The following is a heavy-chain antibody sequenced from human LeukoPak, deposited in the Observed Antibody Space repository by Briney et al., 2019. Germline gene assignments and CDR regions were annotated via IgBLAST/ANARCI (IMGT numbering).Heavy chain of an antibody. V-gene: IGHV3-66*01. CDR1: GFTFSSYA. J-gene: IGHJ4*02. CDR3: ARDSYYDSSGTMQY. D-gene: IGHD3-22*01. CDR2: IYSGGST. Sequence: GGSLRLSCVASGFTFSSYAMSWVRQAPGKGLEWVSVIYSGGSTYYADSVKGRFTISRDNSKNTLYLQMNSLRAEDTAVYYCARDSYYDSSGTMQYWGQGTLVTVSS.